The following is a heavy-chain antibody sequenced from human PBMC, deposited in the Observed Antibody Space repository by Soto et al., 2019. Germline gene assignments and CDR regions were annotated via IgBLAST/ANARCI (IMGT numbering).Heavy chain of an antibody. Sequence: SETLSLTCTVSGGSISTDNWCSWVRQPPGKGLEWIGEIFHRGSTNYHPSLKSRVTISLDKSKNQFSLSLSSVTAADTAVYYCARSAYYYDSKWGQGTLVTVSS. D-gene: IGHD3-22*01. V-gene: IGHV4-4*02. J-gene: IGHJ4*02. CDR3: ARSAYYYDSK. CDR1: GGSISTDNW. CDR2: IFHRGST.